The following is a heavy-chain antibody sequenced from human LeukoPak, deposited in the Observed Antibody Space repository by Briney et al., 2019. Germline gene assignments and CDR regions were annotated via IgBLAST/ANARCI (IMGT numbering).Heavy chain of an antibody. CDR2: ISSSSSYI. CDR1: GFTFSSYS. D-gene: IGHD6-19*01. CDR3: ARDAPGSGRSFNY. V-gene: IGHV3-21*01. J-gene: IGHJ4*02. Sequence: GGSLRLSCAASGFTFSSYSMNWVRQAPGKGLEWVSSISSSSSYIYYADSVKGRFTISRDNAKNSLYLQMNSLRAEDTAVYYCARDAPGSGRSFNYWGQGTLVTVSS.